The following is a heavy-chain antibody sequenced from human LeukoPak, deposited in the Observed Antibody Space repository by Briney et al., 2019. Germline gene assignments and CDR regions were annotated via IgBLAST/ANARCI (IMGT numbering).Heavy chain of an antibody. CDR1: GGSISSYY. J-gene: IGHJ6*03. V-gene: IGHV4-59*04. Sequence: SETLSLTCTVSGGSISSYYWSWIRQPPGKGLEWIGNIYHSGSTYNNPSLKSRVTMSVDTPKNQFSLKLTSATAADTAVYYCARGGGNGGGWVGHYYYMDVWGKGTTVTVSS. CDR2: IYHSGST. D-gene: IGHD4-23*01. CDR3: ARGGGNGGGWVGHYYYMDV.